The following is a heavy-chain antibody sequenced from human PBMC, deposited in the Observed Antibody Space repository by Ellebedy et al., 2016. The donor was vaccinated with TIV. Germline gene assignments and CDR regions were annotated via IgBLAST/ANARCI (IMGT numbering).Heavy chain of an antibody. D-gene: IGHD5-12*01. CDR2: ISYDGSNK. V-gene: IGHV3-30-3*01. CDR1: GFTFSSYA. CDR3: ARDRGLRFLDY. J-gene: IGHJ4*02. Sequence: GGSLRLXXAASGFTFSSYAMHWVRQAPGKGLEWVAVISYDGSNKYYADSVKGRFTISRDNSKNTLYLQMNSLRAEDTAVYYCARDRGLRFLDYWGQGTLVTVSS.